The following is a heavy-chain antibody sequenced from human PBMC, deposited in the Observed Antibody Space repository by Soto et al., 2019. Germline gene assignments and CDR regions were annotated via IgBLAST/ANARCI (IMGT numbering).Heavy chain of an antibody. Sequence: EVQLVESGGGLVKPGGSLRLSCAASGFTFSSYSMNWVRQAPGKGLEWVSSISSSSSYIYYADSVKGRFTISRDNAKNSLYLQMNSLRAEDTAVYYCARDPDSSGYYYFIDWGQGTLVTVSS. CDR3: ARDPDSSGYYYFID. CDR2: ISSSSSYI. J-gene: IGHJ4*02. CDR1: GFTFSSYS. V-gene: IGHV3-21*01. D-gene: IGHD3-22*01.